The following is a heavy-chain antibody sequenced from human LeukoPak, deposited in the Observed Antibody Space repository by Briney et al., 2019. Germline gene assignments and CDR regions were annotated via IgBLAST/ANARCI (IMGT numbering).Heavy chain of an antibody. CDR3: AKDIGRYYYYGMDV. CDR2: ISWNSGSI. D-gene: IGHD3-16*01. Sequence: GGSLRLSCAASGFTFDDYAMHWVRQAPGKGLEWVSGISWNSGSIGYADSVKGRFTIFRDNAKNSLYLQMNSLRAEDTALYYCAKDIGRYYYYGMDVWGQGTTVTVSS. J-gene: IGHJ6*02. V-gene: IGHV3-9*01. CDR1: GFTFDDYA.